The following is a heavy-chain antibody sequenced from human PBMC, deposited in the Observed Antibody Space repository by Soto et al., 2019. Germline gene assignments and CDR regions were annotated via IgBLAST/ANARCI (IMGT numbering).Heavy chain of an antibody. CDR3: ARARNRYFDY. CDR1: GGSMTTGIYF. J-gene: IGHJ4*02. Sequence: SETLSLTSNVSGGSMTTGIYFWSWIRQPPGKGLEWIGYVFRSGSINYSPSFKSRVTISIDTSKNQFSLMLKSVTAADTAVYFCARARNRYFDYWGQGALVTVSS. CDR2: VFRSGSI. D-gene: IGHD1-1*01. V-gene: IGHV4-61*01.